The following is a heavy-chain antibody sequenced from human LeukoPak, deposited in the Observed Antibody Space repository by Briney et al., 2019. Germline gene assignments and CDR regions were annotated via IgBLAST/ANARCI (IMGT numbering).Heavy chain of an antibody. CDR1: GGSISSGGYS. V-gene: IGHV4-30-2*01. D-gene: IGHD3-10*01. J-gene: IGHJ4*02. CDR3: AREDGSGTYYRDY. Sequence: SQTLSLTCAVSGGSISSGGYSWSWIRQPPGKGLEWIGYTYHSGSTYYNPSLKSRVTISVDRSKNQFSLRLNSVTAADTAVYYCAREDGSGTYYRDYWGQGTPVTVSS. CDR2: TYHSGST.